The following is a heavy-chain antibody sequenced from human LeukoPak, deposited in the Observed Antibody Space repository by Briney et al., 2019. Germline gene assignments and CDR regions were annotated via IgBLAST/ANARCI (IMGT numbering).Heavy chain of an antibody. D-gene: IGHD3-10*01. CDR2: TSGGRT. J-gene: IGHJ5*02. V-gene: IGHV3-23*01. CDR3: AKDRFGIDP. CDR1: GFTFSSHA. Sequence: GGSLRLSCVASGFTFSSHAMTWFRQAPGKGLQWVSATSGGRTYYADSVKGRFTISRDNSKNTVFLQMDSLRAEDTAVYYCAKDRFGIDPWGQGTRVTVSS.